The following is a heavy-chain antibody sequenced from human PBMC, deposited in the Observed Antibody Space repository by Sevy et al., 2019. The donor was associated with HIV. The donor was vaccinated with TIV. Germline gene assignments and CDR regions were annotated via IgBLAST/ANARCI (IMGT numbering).Heavy chain of an antibody. J-gene: IGHJ6*02. CDR1: GFTFSSYD. V-gene: IGHV3-13*01. Sequence: SGSLRLSCAASGFTFSSYDMHWVRQATGKGLERVSAIGTAGDTYYPGSVKGRFTISRENAKNSLYLQMNSLRAGDTAMYYCARGMGGRTAAGPDGMDVWGQGTTVIVSS. D-gene: IGHD6-13*01. CDR3: ARGMGGRTAAGPDGMDV. CDR2: IGTAGDT.